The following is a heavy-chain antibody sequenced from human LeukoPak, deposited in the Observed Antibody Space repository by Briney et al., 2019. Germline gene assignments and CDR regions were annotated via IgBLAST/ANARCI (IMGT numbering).Heavy chain of an antibody. CDR1: SSSSYY. D-gene: IGHD6-13*01. CDR2: ISGSGGST. Sequence: SSSSYYWGWIRQAPGKGLEWVSAISGSGGSTYYADSVKGRFTISRDNSKNTLYLQMNSLRAEDTAVYYCAKDLSGSSWYDTSFDYWGQGTLVTVSS. J-gene: IGHJ4*02. V-gene: IGHV3-23*01. CDR3: AKDLSGSSWYDTSFDY.